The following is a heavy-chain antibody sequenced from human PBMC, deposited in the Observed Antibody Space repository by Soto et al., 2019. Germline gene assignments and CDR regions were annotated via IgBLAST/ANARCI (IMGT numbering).Heavy chain of an antibody. CDR1: GFPLSADGGG. CDR3: AHAYGGTSWPNDAFDV. Sequence: QITLKESGPTLVKPKKTFTLTCTFSGFPLSADGGGVGWIRQPPGKALEWLALIYWDDDKRYRPSLKSRLTITKDTSKNQVVLTMTNMDPVDTATYYCAHAYGGTSWPNDAFDVWGQGTVVTVSS. D-gene: IGHD2-2*01. CDR2: IYWDDDK. V-gene: IGHV2-5*02. J-gene: IGHJ3*01.